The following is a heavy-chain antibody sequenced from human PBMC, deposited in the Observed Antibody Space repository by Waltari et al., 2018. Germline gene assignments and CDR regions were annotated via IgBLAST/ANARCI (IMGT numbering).Heavy chain of an antibody. D-gene: IGHD2-2*01. CDR2: MNPTSGNT. V-gene: IGHV1-8*02. CDR1: GYTFATYD. CDR3: ASEPFYAR. Sequence: QVQLVQSGAEVKKPGASVRVSCTASGYTFATYDINWVRQAPGQGLEYMGWMNPTSGNTGYEQKFQGRLTFTGDTSISTAYMELSSLTSEDTAVYYCASEPFYARWGQGTLVTVSS. J-gene: IGHJ4*02.